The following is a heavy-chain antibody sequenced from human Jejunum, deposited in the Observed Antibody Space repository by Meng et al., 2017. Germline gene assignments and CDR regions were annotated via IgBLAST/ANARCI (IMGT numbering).Heavy chain of an antibody. CDR2: ISDSGTT. D-gene: IGHD5-24*01. CDR1: GGSVSSGFYY. CDR3: ARDSETYPTYFDY. V-gene: IGHV4-61*03. J-gene: IGHJ4*02. Sequence: GPLQESGPGLVCPSETLSLTCTVSGGSVSSGFYYWSWIRQPPGKGLEWIGYISDSGTTDYNPSLKSRVTMSVDTSKNHFSLKLTSVTAADTAVYFCARDSETYPTYFDYWGQGTLVTVSS.